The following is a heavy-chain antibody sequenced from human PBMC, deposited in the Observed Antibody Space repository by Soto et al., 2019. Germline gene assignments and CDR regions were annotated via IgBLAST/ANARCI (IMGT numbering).Heavy chain of an antibody. V-gene: IGHV2-5*01. Sequence: QITLRESGPTLVKPTQTLTLTCTFSGFTLTTSGVGVGWIRQPPGKALEWLALIYWNDDERYSPSLESRLRISKDTSANQVVLKMTDMDLADTATYFCAHSRDPIYDLWSGYYCRFDVWGQGTMVTVSS. CDR1: GFTLTTSGVG. CDR2: IYWNDDE. D-gene: IGHD3-3*01. CDR3: AHSRDPIYDLWSGYYCRFDV. J-gene: IGHJ3*01.